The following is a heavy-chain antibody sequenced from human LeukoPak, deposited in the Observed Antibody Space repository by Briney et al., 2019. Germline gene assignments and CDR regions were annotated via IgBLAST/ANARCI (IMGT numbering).Heavy chain of an antibody. D-gene: IGHD2-2*02. Sequence: ASVKVSCKASGYTFTSYAMHWVRQAPGQRLEWMGWINAGNGNTKYSQKFQGRVTMTRDTSITTAYMELSRLRSDDTAVYYCARDLAGQYCSSTTYCTFIRDTYFDYWGQGTLVTVSS. J-gene: IGHJ4*02. CDR3: ARDLAGQYCSSTTYCTFIRDTYFDY. CDR2: INAGNGNT. CDR1: GYTFTSYA. V-gene: IGHV1-3*01.